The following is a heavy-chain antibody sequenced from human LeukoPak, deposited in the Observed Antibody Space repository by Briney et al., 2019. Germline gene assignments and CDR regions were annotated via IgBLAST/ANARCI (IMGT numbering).Heavy chain of an antibody. CDR3: AKYSSSWYGWFDP. V-gene: IGHV3-23*01. Sequence: GESLRLSCAASGFTVSSNYMSWVRQAPGKGLEWVSVVSGSGGSPYYADSVKGRFTISRDNSKNTLYLQMNSLRAEDTAIYYCAKYSSSWYGWFDPWGQGTRVTVSS. CDR2: VSGSGGSP. D-gene: IGHD6-13*01. J-gene: IGHJ5*02. CDR1: GFTVSSNY.